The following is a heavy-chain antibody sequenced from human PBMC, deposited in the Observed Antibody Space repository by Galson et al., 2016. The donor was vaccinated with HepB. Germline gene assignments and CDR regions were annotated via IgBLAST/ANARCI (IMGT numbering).Heavy chain of an antibody. Sequence: NVSCKASGYTFISSGISWVRQAPGQGLQWMGSIKPIFATPDYAQEFRGRVTFTADTSTSTYYMDLRSLRSDDTAVYYCARQDTRFGSEEGFDIWGQGTMVIVSS. D-gene: IGHD3-10*01. CDR3: ARQDTRFGSEEGFDI. V-gene: IGHV1-69*06. CDR1: GYTFISSG. CDR2: IKPIFATP. J-gene: IGHJ3*02.